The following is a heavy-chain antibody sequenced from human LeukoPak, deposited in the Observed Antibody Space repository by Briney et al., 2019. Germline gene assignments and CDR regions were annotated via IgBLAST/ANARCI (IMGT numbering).Heavy chain of an antibody. D-gene: IGHD3-22*01. V-gene: IGHV1-8*01. Sequence: ASVKVSCKASGYTFTDYDINWVRQATGQGLEWMGWMNSHSGNTGSAQKFRGRVTMTRNISISTAYMELNNLRSDDTAGYYCARGLNYYDSSGLNEPYWGQGTLVTVSS. J-gene: IGHJ4*02. CDR3: ARGLNYYDSSGLNEPY. CDR2: MNSHSGNT. CDR1: GYTFTDYD.